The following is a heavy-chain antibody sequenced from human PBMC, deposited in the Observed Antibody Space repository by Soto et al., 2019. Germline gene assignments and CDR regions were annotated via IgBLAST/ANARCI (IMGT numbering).Heavy chain of an antibody. CDR3: ARENPTMVRGVISRDFDY. D-gene: IGHD3-10*01. V-gene: IGHV1-18*01. CDR1: GYTFTSYG. CDR2: ISAYNGNT. Sequence: GASVKVSCKASGYTFTSYGISWVRQAPGQGLEWMGWISAYNGNTNYAQKLQGRVTMTTDTSTSTAYMELRSLRSDDTAVYYCARENPTMVRGVISRDFDYWGQGTLVTVSS. J-gene: IGHJ4*02.